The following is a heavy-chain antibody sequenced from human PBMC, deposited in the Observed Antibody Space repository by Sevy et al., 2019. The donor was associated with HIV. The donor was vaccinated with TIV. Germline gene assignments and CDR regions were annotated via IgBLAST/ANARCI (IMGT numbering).Heavy chain of an antibody. CDR3: ARGYYDFWSGYYRRDAFDI. CDR1: GYTFTSYG. V-gene: IGHV1-18*01. D-gene: IGHD3-3*01. J-gene: IGHJ3*02. CDR2: ISAYNGNT. Sequence: ASVKVSCTASGYTFTSYGISWVRQPPGQGLEWMGWISAYNGNTNYAQKLQGRVTLTTDTSTSTAYMELRSLRSDDTAVYYCARGYYDFWSGYYRRDAFDIWGQGTMVTVSS.